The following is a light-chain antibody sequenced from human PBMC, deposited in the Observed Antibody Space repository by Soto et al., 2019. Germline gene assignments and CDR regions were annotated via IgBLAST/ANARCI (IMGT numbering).Light chain of an antibody. J-gene: IGKJ4*01. Sequence: TQMTQSPLSLSASLGEKVLIXWRASRDVGSDVSWYQQKPGQAPKLVIYAASNLYTGVPSRFSGRRSGTEFTLTISSLQPEDVATYYCQKYNSALLTFGGGTKVDIK. V-gene: IGKV1-17*01. CDR2: AAS. CDR1: RDVGSD. CDR3: QKYNSALLT.